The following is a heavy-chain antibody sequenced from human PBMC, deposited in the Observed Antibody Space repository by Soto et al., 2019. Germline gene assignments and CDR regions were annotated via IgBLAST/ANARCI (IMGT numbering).Heavy chain of an antibody. D-gene: IGHD3-10*01. V-gene: IGHV3-48*01. Sequence: EVHLVESGGGLVQPGGSLRLSCAASGFSFSTYGMNWVRQAPGKGLEWLSYISISGSIIYYAESVKGRFTVSRDNAKNSLYLQMNSLRAEDTAVYYCASGRDSGGYSYWGQGTLVTVSS. CDR1: GFSFSTYG. CDR2: ISISGSII. J-gene: IGHJ4*02. CDR3: ASGRDSGGYSY.